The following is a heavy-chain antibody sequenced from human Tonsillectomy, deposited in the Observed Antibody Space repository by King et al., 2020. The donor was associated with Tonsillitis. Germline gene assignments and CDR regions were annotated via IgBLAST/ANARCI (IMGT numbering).Heavy chain of an antibody. CDR3: ARLGSLEGTSFFDY. J-gene: IGHJ4*02. V-gene: IGHV5-51*03. CDR2: IYPGDSDS. Sequence: QLVQSGAEVKKPGESLKISCKGSGYSFTIYWIGWVRQMPGKGLGWRVSIYPGDSDSRYSPSFQGQVTISADKSISTAYLQWSSLKASDTAIYYCARLGSLEGTSFFDYWGQGTLVTVSS. CDR1: GYSFTIYW. D-gene: IGHD6-6*01.